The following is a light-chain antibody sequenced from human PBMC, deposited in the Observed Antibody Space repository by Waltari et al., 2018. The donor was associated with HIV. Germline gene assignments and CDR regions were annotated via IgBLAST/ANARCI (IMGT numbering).Light chain of an antibody. J-gene: IGKJ4*01. Sequence: DIQLTQSPSFLSASVGNRLTLTCRASQGISSYLAWYQQKPGKAPKLLIYAAATLQSGVPSRFSGSGSGTEFTLTISSLQPEDFATYYCQQLNSYPLTFGGGTKVEIK. CDR3: QQLNSYPLT. CDR1: QGISSY. V-gene: IGKV1-9*01. CDR2: AAA.